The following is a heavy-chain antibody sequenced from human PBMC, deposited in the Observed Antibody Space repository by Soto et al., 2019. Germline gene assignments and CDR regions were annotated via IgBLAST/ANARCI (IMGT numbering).Heavy chain of an antibody. J-gene: IGHJ5*02. Sequence: QVQLVQSGAEVKKPGASVKVSCKASGYTFTSYGISWVRQAPGHGLERMGWISAYNGNTNYAQKLQGRVTMTTDTSTSTAYMELRSLRSDDTAVYYCSRGPSAYYDYVWGSYRYDNWIDPSGQGTLVTVSS. CDR2: ISAYNGNT. CDR3: SRGPSAYYDYVWGSYRYDNWIDP. D-gene: IGHD3-16*02. V-gene: IGHV1-18*01. CDR1: GYTFTSYG.